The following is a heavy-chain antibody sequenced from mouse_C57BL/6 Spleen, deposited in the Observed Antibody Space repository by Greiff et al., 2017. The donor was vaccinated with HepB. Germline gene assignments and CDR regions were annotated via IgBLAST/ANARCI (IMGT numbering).Heavy chain of an antibody. D-gene: IGHD3-2*02. V-gene: IGHV1-82*01. CDR2: IYPGDGDT. J-gene: IGHJ1*03. CDR1: GYAFSSSW. CDR3: ARGGCDV. Sequence: QVQLQQSGPELVKPGASVKISCKASGYAFSSSWMNWVKQRPGKGLEWIGRIYPGDGDTNYNGKFKGKATLTADKSSSTAYMQLSSLTSEDSAVYFWARGGCDVWGTGTTVTVSS.